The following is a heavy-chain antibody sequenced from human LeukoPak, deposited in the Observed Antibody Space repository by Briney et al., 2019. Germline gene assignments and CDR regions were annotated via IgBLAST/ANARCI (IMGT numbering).Heavy chain of an antibody. Sequence: PSETLSLTCTVSGGSISSYYWSWIRQPAGKGLEWIGRIYTSGSTNYNPSLKSRVTMSVDTSKNQFPLKLSSVTAADTAVCYCARQDTAMAPGVYYFDYWGQGTLVTVSS. CDR2: IYTSGST. CDR3: ARQDTAMAPGVYYFDY. J-gene: IGHJ4*02. D-gene: IGHD5-18*01. V-gene: IGHV4-4*07. CDR1: GGSISSYY.